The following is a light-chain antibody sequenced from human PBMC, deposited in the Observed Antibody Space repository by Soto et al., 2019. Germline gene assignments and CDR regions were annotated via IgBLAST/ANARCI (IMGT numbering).Light chain of an antibody. V-gene: IGKV1-39*01. Sequence: DIQMTQSPSSLSASVGDRVTITCRASQSISSYLNWYQQKPGKAPKLLIYAASSLQSGVPPRFSGSGSGTDFTLTISSLQPEDFATYYCQQSYRTPWTLGQGPKVEMK. CDR1: QSISSY. J-gene: IGKJ1*01. CDR2: AAS. CDR3: QQSYRTPWT.